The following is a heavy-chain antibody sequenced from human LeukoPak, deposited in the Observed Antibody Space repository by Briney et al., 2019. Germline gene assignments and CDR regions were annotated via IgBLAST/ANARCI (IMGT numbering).Heavy chain of an antibody. D-gene: IGHD1-14*01. Sequence: ASETLSLTCTVSGGSISSYYWSWIWHPPGKRLERIGHIYYSGSTNYNPSLKSRVTISVDTSKNQFSLKLSSVTAADTAVYYCARHPGKSAFDIWGQGTMVTVSS. V-gene: IGHV4-59*08. CDR2: IYYSGST. CDR1: GGSISSYY. CDR3: ARHPGKSAFDI. J-gene: IGHJ3*02.